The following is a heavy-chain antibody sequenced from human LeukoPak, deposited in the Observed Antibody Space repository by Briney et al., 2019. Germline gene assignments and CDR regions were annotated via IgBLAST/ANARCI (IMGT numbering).Heavy chain of an antibody. D-gene: IGHD2-2*01. CDR3: AREIVVVPAAIVGYFDY. V-gene: IGHV1-69*13. CDR1: GGTFSSYA. CDR2: IIPIFGTA. Sequence: SVKVSCKASGGTFSSYAISWVRQAPGQGLEWMGGIIPIFGTANYAQKFQGRVTITADEYTSTAYMELSSLRSEDTAVYYCAREIVVVPAAIVGYFDYWGQGTLVTVSS. J-gene: IGHJ4*02.